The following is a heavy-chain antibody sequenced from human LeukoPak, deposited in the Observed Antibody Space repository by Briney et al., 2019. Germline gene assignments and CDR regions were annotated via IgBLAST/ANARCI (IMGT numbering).Heavy chain of an antibody. Sequence: SETLSLTCTVSGGSISSSSYYWGWIRQPPGKGLEWIGSIYYSGSTYYNPSLKSRVTISVDTSKNQFSLKLSSVTAADTAVYYCARHGPIQTYYDFWSGYDYFDYWGQGTLVTVSS. CDR1: GGSISSSSYY. V-gene: IGHV4-39*01. CDR2: IYYSGST. CDR3: ARHGPIQTYYDFWSGYDYFDY. D-gene: IGHD3-3*01. J-gene: IGHJ4*02.